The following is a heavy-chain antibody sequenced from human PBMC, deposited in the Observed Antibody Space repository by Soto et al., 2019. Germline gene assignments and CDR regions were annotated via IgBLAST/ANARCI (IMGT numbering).Heavy chain of an antibody. CDR2: INFDGTTT. Sequence: EVQLVESGGGLVQPGGSLRLSFAASGFTFTTYWMHWVRQAPGKGLGWVSRINFDGTTTNYADSVKGRFTISRDNAENTLYLLMNSLRVEDTAVYYCTRDTSPWDYTDRTPAFDMWGQGTMVTVSS. CDR3: TRDTSPWDYTDRTPAFDM. CDR1: GFTFTTYW. J-gene: IGHJ3*02. V-gene: IGHV3-74*01. D-gene: IGHD1-7*01.